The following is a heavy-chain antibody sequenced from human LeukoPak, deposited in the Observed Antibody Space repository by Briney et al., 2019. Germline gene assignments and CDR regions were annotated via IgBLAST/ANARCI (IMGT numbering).Heavy chain of an antibody. CDR1: GFTFNNYA. CDR2: AVGSGSNT. Sequence: GGSLRLSCAASGFTFNNYAMSWVRQAPGKGLEWVSTAVGSGSNTYYADSVKGRFTISRDNSKNTLYLQMNSLRTEDTAVYYCAKSPDSSGYSPYYFDYWGQGTLVTVSS. CDR3: AKSPDSSGYSPYYFDY. D-gene: IGHD3-22*01. V-gene: IGHV3-23*01. J-gene: IGHJ4*02.